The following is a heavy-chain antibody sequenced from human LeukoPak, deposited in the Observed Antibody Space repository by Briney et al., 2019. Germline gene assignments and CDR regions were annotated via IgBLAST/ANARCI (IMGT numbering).Heavy chain of an antibody. J-gene: IGHJ4*02. CDR3: ARAAYDSSGYLTL. CDR2: ISVGGRIM. V-gene: IGHV3-48*02. D-gene: IGHD3-22*01. CDR1: GFTFSSYS. Sequence: GGSLRLSCVASGFTFSSYSFNWVRQAPGKGLEWVSYISVGGRIMSYADSVRGRFTISRDDAKNSIYLQMNSLRDEDTAVYYCARAAYDSSGYLTLWGQGTLVTVSS.